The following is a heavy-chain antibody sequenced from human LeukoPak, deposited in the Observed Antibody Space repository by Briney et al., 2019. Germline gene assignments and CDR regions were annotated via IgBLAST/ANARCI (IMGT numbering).Heavy chain of an antibody. V-gene: IGHV3-7*01. Sequence: GGSLRLSCAVSGFTFTTYSMTWVRQAPGKGLGWVADIRGDGSEKSYVDSVNGRFTISRDNAKNSLCLQMNSLRAEDTAVYYCAREWEVITFGGVIVSWFDPWGQGTLVTVSS. D-gene: IGHD3-16*02. CDR1: GFTFTTYS. J-gene: IGHJ5*02. CDR2: IRGDGSEK. CDR3: AREWEVITFGGVIVSWFDP.